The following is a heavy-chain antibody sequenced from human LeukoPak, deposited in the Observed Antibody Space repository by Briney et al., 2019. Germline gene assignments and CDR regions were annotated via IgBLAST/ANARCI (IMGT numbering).Heavy chain of an antibody. Sequence: GGSLRLSCAASGFTFRTYALNWVRQAPGEGLEWVSAISDSGGAIYYADSVKGRFTMSRDNSKNSLFLQMNSLRAEDTAVYYCARIGSAAFTDYWGQGTLVTVSS. D-gene: IGHD3-3*02. CDR2: ISDSGGAI. V-gene: IGHV3-23*01. CDR1: GFTFRTYA. J-gene: IGHJ4*02. CDR3: ARIGSAAFTDY.